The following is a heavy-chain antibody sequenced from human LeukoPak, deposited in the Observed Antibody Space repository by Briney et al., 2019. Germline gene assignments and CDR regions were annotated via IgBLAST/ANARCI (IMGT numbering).Heavy chain of an antibody. CDR1: GYTFTGYY. Sequence: ASVKVSCKASGYTFTGYYMHWVRQAPGQGLEWMGWINPNSGGTNYAQKFQGRVTMTRDTSISTAYMELSRLRSDDTAVYYYARALGYCSSTSCYAFDYWGQGTLVTVSS. V-gene: IGHV1-2*02. CDR3: ARALGYCSSTSCYAFDY. CDR2: INPNSGGT. J-gene: IGHJ4*02. D-gene: IGHD2-2*01.